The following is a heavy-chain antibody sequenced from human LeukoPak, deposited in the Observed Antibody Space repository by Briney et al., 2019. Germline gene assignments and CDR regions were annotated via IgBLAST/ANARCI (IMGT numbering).Heavy chain of an antibody. Sequence: SETLSLTCTVSGGSISSYYWGWIRQPPGKGLEWIGYIYYSGRTNYNPSLKSRVTISVDTSKIHFSLKLSSVTAADTAVYYCAQSSGRRHYFDDWGQGTLVTVSS. D-gene: IGHD6-19*01. CDR3: AQSSGRRHYFDD. V-gene: IGHV4-59*01. CDR2: IYYSGRT. J-gene: IGHJ4*02. CDR1: GGSISSYY.